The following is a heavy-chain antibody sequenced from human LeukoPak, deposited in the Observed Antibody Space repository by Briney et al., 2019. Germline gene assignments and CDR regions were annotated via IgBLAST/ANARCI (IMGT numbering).Heavy chain of an antibody. CDR1: GGSISSYY. J-gene: IGHJ4*02. V-gene: IGHV4-59*01. CDR2: IYYSGST. Sequence: SETLSLTCTVSGGSISSYYWSWIRQPPGKGLEWIGYIYYSGSTNYNPSLKSRVTISVDTSKNQFSLKVSSATAADTAVYYCAREGSWGQFDYWGQGTLVTVSS. D-gene: IGHD6-13*01. CDR3: AREGSWGQFDY.